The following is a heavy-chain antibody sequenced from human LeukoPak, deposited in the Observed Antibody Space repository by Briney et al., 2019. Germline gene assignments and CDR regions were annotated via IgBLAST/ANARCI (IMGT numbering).Heavy chain of an antibody. Sequence: ASVKVSCKASGYTFTGYYMHWVRQAPGQGLEWMGWINPNSGGTNYAQKFQGRVTMTRDTSISTAYMELSRLRSDDTAVYYCARDIVLMAYYFDYWGQGTLVTVSS. D-gene: IGHD2-8*01. CDR1: GYTFTGYY. J-gene: IGHJ4*02. V-gene: IGHV1-2*02. CDR3: ARDIVLMAYYFDY. CDR2: INPNSGGT.